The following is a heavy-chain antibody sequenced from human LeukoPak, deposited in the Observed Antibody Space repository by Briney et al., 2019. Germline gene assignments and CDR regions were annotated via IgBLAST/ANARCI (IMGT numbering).Heavy chain of an antibody. CDR1: GGSISGYY. V-gene: IGHV4-4*07. CDR2: IYTSGST. CDR3: ARVGERENFYYYYGMDV. D-gene: IGHD2-21*01. J-gene: IGHJ6*02. Sequence: SETLSLTCTVSGGSISGYYWSWIRQPAGKGLEWIGRIYTSGSTNYNPSLKSRVTMSVDTSKNQFSLKLSSVTAADTAVYYCARVGERENFYYYYGMDVWGQGTTVTVSS.